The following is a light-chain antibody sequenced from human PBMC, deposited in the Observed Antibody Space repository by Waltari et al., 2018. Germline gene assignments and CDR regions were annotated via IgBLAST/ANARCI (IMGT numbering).Light chain of an antibody. CDR1: QDINNN. CDR3: QKYNSVPFT. J-gene: IGKJ3*01. V-gene: IGKV1-27*01. CDR2: AAS. Sequence: DIQMTQSPSSLSASVGDRVTITCRASQDINNNLALYQQKPGQPPTLLIYAASTLQSGVPSRFSGSGSGTDFTLTISSLQPDDIGTYYCQKYNSVPFTFGPGTKVDL.